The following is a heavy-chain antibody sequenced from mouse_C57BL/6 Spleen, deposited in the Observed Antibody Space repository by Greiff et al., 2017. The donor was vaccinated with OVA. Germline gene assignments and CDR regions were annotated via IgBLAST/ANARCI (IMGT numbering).Heavy chain of an antibody. V-gene: IGHV1-80*01. CDR2: IYPGDGDT. CDR3: ARLDSNYVFFDY. Sequence: VQLQQSGAELVKPGASVKISCKASGYAFSSYWMNWVKQRPGKGLEWIGQIYPGDGDTNYNGKFKGKATLTADKSSSTAYMQLSSLTSEDSAVYFCARLDSNYVFFDYWGQGTTLTVSS. CDR1: GYAFSSYW. D-gene: IGHD2-5*01. J-gene: IGHJ2*01.